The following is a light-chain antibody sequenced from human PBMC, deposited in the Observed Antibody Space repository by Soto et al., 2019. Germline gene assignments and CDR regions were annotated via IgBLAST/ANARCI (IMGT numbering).Light chain of an antibody. Sequence: QSVLTQPPSVSGSPGQSVTISCTGTSTDFVSYNRVSWYQQPPGTAPKLIIYEASNRPSGVPDRFSGSKSGNTASLTISGLQAADEADYYCSLYTSENTCVFGTGTKVTLL. CDR1: STDFVSYNR. V-gene: IGLV2-18*01. CDR2: EAS. CDR3: SLYTSENTCV. J-gene: IGLJ1*01.